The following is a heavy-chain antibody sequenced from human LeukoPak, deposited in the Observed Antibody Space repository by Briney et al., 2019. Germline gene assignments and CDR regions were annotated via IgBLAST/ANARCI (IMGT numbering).Heavy chain of an antibody. D-gene: IGHD5-18*01. CDR3: ARTIRGYSYGSPVDY. CDR1: GYTFTSYG. Sequence: ASVKVSCKASGYTFTSYGISWVRQAPGQGLEWMGWISAYNGNTNCAQKLQGRVTMTTDTSTSTAYMELRSLRSDDTAVYYCARTIRGYSYGSPVDYWGQGTLVTVSP. CDR2: ISAYNGNT. J-gene: IGHJ4*02. V-gene: IGHV1-18*04.